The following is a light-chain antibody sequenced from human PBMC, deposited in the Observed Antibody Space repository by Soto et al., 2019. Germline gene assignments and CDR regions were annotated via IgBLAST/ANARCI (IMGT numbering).Light chain of an antibody. CDR3: LQDYSYPWT. Sequence: AIQMTQSPSSLSASVGDRVTITCRASQGIRNDLGWYQQKPGKAPKLLIYAASSLQSGVPSRFRGSGSGTAFTLTTSSLQPEDFASYYCLQDYSYPWTFGQGSKVEIK. CDR2: AAS. V-gene: IGKV1-6*01. CDR1: QGIRND. J-gene: IGKJ1*01.